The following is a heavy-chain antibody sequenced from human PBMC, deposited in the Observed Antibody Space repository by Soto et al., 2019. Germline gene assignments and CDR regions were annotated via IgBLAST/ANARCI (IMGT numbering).Heavy chain of an antibody. D-gene: IGHD3-22*01. V-gene: IGHV3-66*04. CDR3: ARHLYDSTGTLLG. J-gene: IGHJ4*02. Sequence: GGSLRLSCAASGFTVSSSYMSWVRQAPGKGLEWVSVIHSGGSTYYADSVKDRFSISRDNSKNTLYLQMNSLRAEDTAVYYCARHLYDSTGTLLGWSQGTLVTVS. CDR2: IHSGGST. CDR1: GFTVSSSY.